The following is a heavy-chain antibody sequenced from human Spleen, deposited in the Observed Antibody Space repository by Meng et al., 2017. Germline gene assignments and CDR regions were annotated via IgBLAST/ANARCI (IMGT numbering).Heavy chain of an antibody. J-gene: IGHJ3*02. V-gene: IGHV4-39*07. CDR2: IDHGGNT. Sequence: SETLSHTCTVSGGSISSSSHYWGWIRQSPGKGLEWIGGIDHGGNTMYNPSLKSRVTMSIDTSKNQFSLKLSSVTTADTALYYCATFPRVFDIWGQGTMVTVSS. CDR1: GGSISSSSHY. CDR3: ATFPRVFDI.